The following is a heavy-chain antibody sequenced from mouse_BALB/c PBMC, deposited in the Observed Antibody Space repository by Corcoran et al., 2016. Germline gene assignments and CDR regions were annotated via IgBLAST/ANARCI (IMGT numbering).Heavy chain of an antibody. CDR1: GYTFTNYG. D-gene: IGHD1-1*01. J-gene: IGHJ1*01. Sequence: QIQLVQSGPELTKPGETVKISCKASGYTFTNYGMNWVKQAPGKGLKWMGWINTYTGEPTYADDFKGRFAFSLETSASTAYLQINNLKNEDTATYFCARFYYGSSYWYFDVWGAGTTVTVSS. CDR3: ARFYYGSSYWYFDV. CDR2: INTYTGEP. V-gene: IGHV9-3-1*01.